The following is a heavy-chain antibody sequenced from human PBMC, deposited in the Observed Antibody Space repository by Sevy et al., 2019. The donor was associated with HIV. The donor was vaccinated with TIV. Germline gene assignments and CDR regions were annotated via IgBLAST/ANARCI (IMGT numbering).Heavy chain of an antibody. CDR1: GFTFSKYS. V-gene: IGHV3-23*01. J-gene: IGHJ4*02. D-gene: IGHD2-8*01. CDR2: LSFGCGEI. Sequence: GGSLRLSCAASGFTFSKYSMSWVRQPPGKGLEWVSTLSFGCGEINHADSVKGRVTSSRDNSKNSLYLQMNNLRAEDTAVYYCAREGCTKPHDYWGQGTLVTVSS. CDR3: AREGCTKPHDY.